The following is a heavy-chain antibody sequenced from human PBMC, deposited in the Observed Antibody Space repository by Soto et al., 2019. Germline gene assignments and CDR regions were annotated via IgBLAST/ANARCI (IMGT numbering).Heavy chain of an antibody. Sequence: SETLSLTWTVSCGSRSDGSYYWSWIRQPPGKGLEWIGYIYYSGSTNYNPSLKSRVTISVDTSKNQFSLKLSSVTAADTAVYYCAREIRFLESYGMDVWGQGTTVTVSS. J-gene: IGHJ6*02. V-gene: IGHV4-61*01. CDR1: CGSRSDGSYY. CDR3: AREIRFLESYGMDV. CDR2: IYYSGST. D-gene: IGHD3-3*01.